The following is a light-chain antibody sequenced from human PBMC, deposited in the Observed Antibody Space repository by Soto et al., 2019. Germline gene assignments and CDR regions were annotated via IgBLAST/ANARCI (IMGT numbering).Light chain of an antibody. CDR3: PQRSNWPPT. CDR2: DAS. V-gene: IGKV3-11*01. Sequence: EIVLTQSPATLSLSPGERATLSCRASQSVSSYLAWYQQKPGQAPRLLIYDASNRATGIPARFSGSGSGTDFPLTIRRLEPEDSAVSYCPQRSNWPPTFGQGTKLEIK. CDR1: QSVSSY. J-gene: IGKJ2*01.